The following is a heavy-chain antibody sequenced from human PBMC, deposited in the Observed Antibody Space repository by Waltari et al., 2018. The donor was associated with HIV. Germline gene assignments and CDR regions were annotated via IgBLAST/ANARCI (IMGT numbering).Heavy chain of an antibody. CDR2: ISSVGPSG. CDR3: AKDQASQISRFFEWSLQNPLYQGFLDS. Sequence: LVQSGGGVIEPGGSLRLACASSGFAFDSYAMTWVRQAPGKGRGWVPVISSVGPSGCYSDAVQGRFTITRENVNKILFRTMTDLTSCYSATYFCAKDQASQISRFFEWSLQNPLYQGFLDSWGRGALVIVSS. D-gene: IGHD3-3*01. V-gene: IGHV3-23*03. CDR1: GFAFDSYA. J-gene: IGHJ4*02.